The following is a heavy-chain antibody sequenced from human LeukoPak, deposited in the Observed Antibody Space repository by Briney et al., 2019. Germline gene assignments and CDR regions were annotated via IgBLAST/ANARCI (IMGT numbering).Heavy chain of an antibody. CDR2: IWYDGSNK. CDR1: GFTFSSYG. Sequence: PGGSLRLSCAASGFTFSSYGMHWVRQAPGKGLEWVAVIWYDGSNKYYADSVKGRFTISRDNSKNTLYLQMNSLRAEDTAVYYCARDLCSSTSCYTPGFDYWGQGTLVTVSS. V-gene: IGHV3-33*08. CDR3: ARDLCSSTSCYTPGFDY. D-gene: IGHD2-2*02. J-gene: IGHJ4*02.